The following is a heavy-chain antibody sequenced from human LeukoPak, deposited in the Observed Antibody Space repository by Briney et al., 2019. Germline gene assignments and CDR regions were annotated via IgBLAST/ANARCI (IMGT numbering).Heavy chain of an antibody. D-gene: IGHD2-15*01. Sequence: SETLSLTCRVSGGFLSNYNWNWIRQSAGKGLEWIGRIYISGSTDYNPSLKSRVTMSVDASKNEFSLGLNSVTAADSAVYYCARTSGRSWFYYYIDVWGKGTTVTVSS. J-gene: IGHJ6*03. CDR1: GGFLSNYN. CDR3: ARTSGRSWFYYYIDV. CDR2: IYISGST. V-gene: IGHV4-4*07.